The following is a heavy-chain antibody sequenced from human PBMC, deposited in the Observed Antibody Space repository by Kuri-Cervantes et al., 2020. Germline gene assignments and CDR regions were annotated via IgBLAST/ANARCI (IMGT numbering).Heavy chain of an antibody. D-gene: IGHD4-17*01. CDR1: GDSINYYY. CDR3: ARHTFYGAYFDD. Sequence: GSLRLSCTVSGDSINYYYWSWIRQPPGKGLEWIGYIYYSGSTNHNPSLKSRVTISVDTSKNQFSLKLSSVTAADTAVYYCARHTFYGAYFDDWGPGILVTVSS. J-gene: IGHJ4*02. V-gene: IGHV4-59*08. CDR2: IYYSGST.